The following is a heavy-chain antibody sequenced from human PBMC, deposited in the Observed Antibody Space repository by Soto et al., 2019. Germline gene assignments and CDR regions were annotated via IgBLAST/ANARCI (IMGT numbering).Heavy chain of an antibody. V-gene: IGHV4-59*08. D-gene: IGHD4-17*01. CDR2: IYYSGST. CDR3: ASLDYGRYYFDY. J-gene: IGHJ4*02. Sequence: LSLTCTVSGGSISSYYWSWIRQPPGKGLEWIGYIYYSGSTNYNPSLKSRVTISVDTSKNQFSLKLSSVTAADTAVYYCASLDYGRYYFDYWGQGTLVTVSS. CDR1: GGSISSYY.